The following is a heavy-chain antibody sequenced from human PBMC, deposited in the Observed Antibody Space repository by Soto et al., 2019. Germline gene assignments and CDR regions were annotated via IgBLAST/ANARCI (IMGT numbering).Heavy chain of an antibody. CDR1: GASINIYY. Sequence: QVQLQESGPGLVKPSETLSLTCTVSGASINIYYWTWIRQSPGKGLELIGFIFYSGATNSNPSLKSRVTMSVDTSQNQFSRRLSSVTAADTAVYYCARVFPSYCGGDCSHFDSWGQGTLVTVSS. CDR2: IFYSGAT. V-gene: IGHV4-59*01. D-gene: IGHD2-21*02. CDR3: ARVFPSYCGGDCSHFDS. J-gene: IGHJ4*02.